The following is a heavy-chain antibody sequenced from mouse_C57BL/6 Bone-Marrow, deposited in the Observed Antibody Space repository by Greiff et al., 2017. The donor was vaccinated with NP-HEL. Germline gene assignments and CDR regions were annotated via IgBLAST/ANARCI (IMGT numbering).Heavy chain of an antibody. D-gene: IGHD1-1*01. Sequence: QVQLQQPGAELVKPGASVKLSCKASGYTFTSYWMHWVKQRPGQGLEWIGMIHPNSGSTNYNEKFQSTATLTVGKSSSTAYMQLSSLTSEDSAVYYCARQYYYGSSSGFAYWGQGTLVTVSA. CDR1: GYTFTSYW. CDR2: IHPNSGST. V-gene: IGHV1-64*01. CDR3: ARQYYYGSSSGFAY. J-gene: IGHJ3*01.